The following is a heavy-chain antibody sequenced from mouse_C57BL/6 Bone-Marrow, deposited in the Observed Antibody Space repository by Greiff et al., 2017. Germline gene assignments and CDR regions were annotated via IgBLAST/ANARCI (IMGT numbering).Heavy chain of an antibody. CDR2: ISGGGGNT. Sequence: EVQLVESGGGLVKPGGSLKLSCAASGFTFSSYTMSWVRQTPEKRLQWVAAISGGGGNTYYPDSVKGRFTISRDNAKNILYLQMSSLRSEDTALYYCSRQVTTVLATKYFDVGGTGTTVTVSS. J-gene: IGHJ1*03. CDR3: SRQVTTVLATKYFDV. CDR1: GFTFSSYT. D-gene: IGHD1-1*01. V-gene: IGHV5-9*01.